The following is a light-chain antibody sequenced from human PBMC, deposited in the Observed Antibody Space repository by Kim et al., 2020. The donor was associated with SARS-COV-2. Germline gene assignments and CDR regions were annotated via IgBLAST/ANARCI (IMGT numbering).Light chain of an antibody. Sequence: QSVLTQPASVSGSPGQSITISCTGTNSDLGGHNYISWYQQHPGQAPKLIIYDVTHRPSGVSDRFSGSKSDNTASLTISGLQTADEADYYCSSYAIGSTLEGVFGGGTQLTVL. J-gene: IGLJ2*01. V-gene: IGLV2-14*03. CDR3: SSYAIGSTLEGV. CDR1: NSDLGGHNY. CDR2: DVT.